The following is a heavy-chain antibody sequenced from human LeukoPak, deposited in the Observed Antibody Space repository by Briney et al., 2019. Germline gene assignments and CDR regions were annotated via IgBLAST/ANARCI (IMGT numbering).Heavy chain of an antibody. CDR1: GYTFSNYG. Sequence: ASVKVSCKASGYTFSNYGLNWVRQAPGQGLEWVGRIAAYSGDINYAEKFRGRVTLSTDTSTSTAFMELSSLRSEDTAVYYCARTRQLSYYYDSSGYSDAVAFDIWGQGTMVTVSS. V-gene: IGHV1-18*01. J-gene: IGHJ3*02. CDR2: IAAYSGDI. CDR3: ARTRQLSYYYDSSGYSDAVAFDI. D-gene: IGHD3-22*01.